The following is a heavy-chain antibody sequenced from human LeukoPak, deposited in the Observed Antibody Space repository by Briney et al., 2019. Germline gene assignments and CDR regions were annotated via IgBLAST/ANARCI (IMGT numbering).Heavy chain of an antibody. CDR2: INHSGST. CDR3: ARGFRKLRFGDPPSNYYYGMDV. J-gene: IGHJ6*02. CDR1: XXSFSXYY. Sequence: TLSLTCXXXXXSFSXYYWSWIRQPPGKGLEWIGEINHSGSTNYNPSLKSRVTISVDTSKNQFSLKLSSVTAADTAVYYCARGFRKLRFGDPPSNYYYGMDVWGQGTTVTVSS. D-gene: IGHD3-3*01. V-gene: IGHV4-34*01.